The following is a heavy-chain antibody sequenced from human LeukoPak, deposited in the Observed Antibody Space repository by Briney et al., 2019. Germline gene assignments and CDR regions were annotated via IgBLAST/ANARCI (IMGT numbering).Heavy chain of an antibody. D-gene: IGHD3-16*01. CDR3: ARGSMIMITFGGVIDH. V-gene: IGHV1-2*02. J-gene: IGHJ5*02. Sequence: ASVKVSCKASGYTFTGYYMHWVRQAPGQGLEWMGWINPNSGGTNYAQKFQGRVTMTRDTSISTAYMELSRLRSDDTAVYYCARGSMIMITFGGVIDHWGQGTLVTVSS. CDR2: INPNSGGT. CDR1: GYTFTGYY.